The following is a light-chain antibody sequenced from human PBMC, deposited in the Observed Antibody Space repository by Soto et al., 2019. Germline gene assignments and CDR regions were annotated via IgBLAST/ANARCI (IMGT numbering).Light chain of an antibody. V-gene: IGLV2-14*01. CDR3: SSYTSSNTLVV. CDR2: EVS. CDR1: SGDVGGYNY. J-gene: IGLJ2*01. Sequence: QSALTQPASVSGSPGQSITISCTGTSGDVGGYNYVSWYQQHPGKAPKLMIYEVSNRPSGVSNRFSGSKSGNTASLTISGLQAEDEADYYCSSYTSSNTLVVFGGGTKLTVL.